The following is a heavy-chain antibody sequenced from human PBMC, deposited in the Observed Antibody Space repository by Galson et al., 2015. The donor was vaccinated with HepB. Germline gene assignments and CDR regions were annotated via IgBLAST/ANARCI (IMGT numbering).Heavy chain of an antibody. CDR2: IKSKTDGGTT. CDR1: GFTFSNAW. CDR3: TTDLLGSFPYGSGSSSFDY. V-gene: IGHV3-15*07. D-gene: IGHD3-10*01. Sequence: SLRLSCAASGFTFSNAWMNWVRQAPGKGLEWVGRIKSKTDGGTTDYAAPVKGRFTISRDDSKNTLYLQMNGLKTEDTAVYYCTTDLLGSFPYGSGSSSFDYWGQGTLVTVSS. J-gene: IGHJ4*02.